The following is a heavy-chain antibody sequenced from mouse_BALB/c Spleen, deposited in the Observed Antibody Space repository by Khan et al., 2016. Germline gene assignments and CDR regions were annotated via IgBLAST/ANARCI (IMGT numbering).Heavy chain of an antibody. J-gene: IGHJ1*01. CDR2: IYPSNGGT. CDR3: ARSNDWYFDV. V-gene: IGHV1S29*02. CDR1: GYTFTDNN. Sequence: VQLQQSGPDLVKPGASVKISCKASGYTFTDNNMHWVKQSHGKSLEWIGYIYPSNGGTGYNQKFKNKATLTVDTSSSTASMELRSLTAEDSAVYYCARSNDWYFDVGGAGTTVTVSS.